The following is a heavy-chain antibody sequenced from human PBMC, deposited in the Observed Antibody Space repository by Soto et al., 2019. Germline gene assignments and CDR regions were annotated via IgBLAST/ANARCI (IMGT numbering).Heavy chain of an antibody. CDR2: IKQDGSEQ. V-gene: IGHV3-7*05. Sequence: EVQLVESGGGLVQPGGSMRRSCAASGFTFSGYWMSWVRQAPGKGLEWVANIKQDGSEQFYVDSVKGRFTISRDNAKNSLYLQMISLRAEDTAGYYCAREAVWGQGTTVTVSS. CDR3: AREAV. CDR1: GFTFSGYW. J-gene: IGHJ6*02.